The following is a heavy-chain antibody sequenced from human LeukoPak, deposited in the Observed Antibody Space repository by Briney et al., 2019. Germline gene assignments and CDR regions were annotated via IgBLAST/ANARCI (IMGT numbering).Heavy chain of an antibody. V-gene: IGHV3-30-3*01. J-gene: IGHJ5*02. CDR1: GFTFSSYA. CDR2: ISYDGSNK. CDR3: ARDRLVHNWFDP. D-gene: IGHD6-19*01. Sequence: PGGSLRLSCAASGFTFSSYAMHWVRQAPGKGLERVAVISYDGSNKYYADSVKGRFTISRDNSKNTLYLQMNSLRAEDTAVYYCARDRLVHNWFDPWGQGTLVTVSS.